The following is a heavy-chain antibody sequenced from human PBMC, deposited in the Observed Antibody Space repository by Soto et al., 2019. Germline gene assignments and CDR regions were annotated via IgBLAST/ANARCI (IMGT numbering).Heavy chain of an antibody. J-gene: IGHJ4*02. CDR3: ARLSPDRSHWPLDF. Sequence: SETLSLTCTVSGGSIHNYYWSWIRQPPGKGLEWIGYFYDSATTNYHPPLKSRVTMSIDTSTNQFSLKLTAVTAADTAVYYCARLSPDRSHWPLDFWGQGTLVTVSS. CDR2: FYDSATT. V-gene: IGHV4-59*08. D-gene: IGHD1-26*01. CDR1: GGSIHNYY.